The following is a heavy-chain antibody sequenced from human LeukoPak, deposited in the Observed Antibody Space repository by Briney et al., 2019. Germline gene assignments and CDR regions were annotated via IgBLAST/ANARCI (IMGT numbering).Heavy chain of an antibody. J-gene: IGHJ3*02. CDR2: ISGSGDST. CDR1: GFTFSSYA. D-gene: IGHD6-13*01. V-gene: IGHV3-23*01. CDR3: ARDWSISSSWSPDVFDI. Sequence: GGSLRLSCAASGFTFSSYAMGWVRQAPGKGLEWVSAISGSGDSTYYADSVKGRFTISRDNSKNTLYLQMNSLRAEDTAVYYCARDWSISSSWSPDVFDIWGQGTMVTVSS.